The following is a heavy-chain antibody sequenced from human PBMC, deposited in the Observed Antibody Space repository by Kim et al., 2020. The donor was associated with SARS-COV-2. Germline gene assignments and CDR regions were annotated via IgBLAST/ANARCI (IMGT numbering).Heavy chain of an antibody. CDR3: ARARPKPLTGFYY. D-gene: IGHD3-9*01. Sequence: SPKFQGRVTIPQEPSASTAYMELSSLRSEDTAVYYCARARPKPLTGFYYWGQGTLVTVSS. J-gene: IGHJ4*02. V-gene: IGHV1-3*01.